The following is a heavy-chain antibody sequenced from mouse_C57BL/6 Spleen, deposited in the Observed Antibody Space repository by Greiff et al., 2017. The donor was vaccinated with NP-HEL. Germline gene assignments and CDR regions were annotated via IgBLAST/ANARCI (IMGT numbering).Heavy chain of an antibody. J-gene: IGHJ4*01. V-gene: IGHV2-2*01. Sequence: VKLVESGPGLVQPSQSLSITCTVSGFSLTSYGVHWVRQSPGKGLEWLGVIWSGGSTDYNAAFISRLSISKDNSKSQVFFKMNSLQADDTAIYYCARNSLYYGNYRDAMDYWGQGTSVTVSS. CDR2: IWSGGST. CDR3: ARNSLYYGNYRDAMDY. CDR1: GFSLTSYG. D-gene: IGHD2-1*01.